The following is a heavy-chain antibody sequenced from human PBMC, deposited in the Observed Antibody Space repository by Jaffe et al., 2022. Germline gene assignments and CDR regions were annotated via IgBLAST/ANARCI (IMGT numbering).Heavy chain of an antibody. CDR3: AKAPPLLWFRELLSYFDY. V-gene: IGHV3-23*01. CDR1: GFTFSSYA. CDR2: ISGSGGST. J-gene: IGHJ4*02. Sequence: EVQLLESGGGLVQPGGSLRLSCAASGFTFSSYAMSWVRQAPGKGLEWVSAISGSGGSTYYADSVKGRFTISRDNSKNTLYLQMNSLRAEDTAVYYCAKAPPLLWFRELLSYFDYWGQGTLVTVSS. D-gene: IGHD3-10*01.